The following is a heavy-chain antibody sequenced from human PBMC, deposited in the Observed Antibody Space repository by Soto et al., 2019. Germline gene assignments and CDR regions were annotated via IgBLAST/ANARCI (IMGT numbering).Heavy chain of an antibody. J-gene: IGHJ4*02. D-gene: IGHD3-9*01. CDR2: IYYSGST. Sequence: QVQLQESGPGLVKHSETLSLTCTVSVGSVSCGNFYWSWILQPTGKGLDWIGFIYYSGSTNYKPSLKSRVTISVDTSKNQFSLQLSSVTAADTAGYYCARGRNGLVLYWGQGTLVTVSS. V-gene: IGHV4-61*01. CDR3: ARGRNGLVLY. CDR1: VGSVSCGNFY.